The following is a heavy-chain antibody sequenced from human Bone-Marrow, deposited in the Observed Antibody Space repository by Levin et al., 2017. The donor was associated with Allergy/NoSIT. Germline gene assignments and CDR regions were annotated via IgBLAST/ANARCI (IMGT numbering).Heavy chain of an antibody. CDR2: IRQEGNYK. CDR1: GFSFRGYV. V-gene: IGHV3-7*01. D-gene: IGHD1-1*01. J-gene: IGHJ3*02. CDR3: ARWNFAFDI. Sequence: GESLKISCAASGFSFRGYVMGWVRQAPGKGLEWVAYIRQEGNYKYYVDSVKGRFTISRDNANFSLYLQMNSLTAEDTAMYYCARWNFAFDIWGQGTKVTVSS.